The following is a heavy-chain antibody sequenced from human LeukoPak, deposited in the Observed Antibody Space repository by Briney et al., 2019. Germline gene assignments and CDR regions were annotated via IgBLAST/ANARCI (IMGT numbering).Heavy chain of an antibody. CDR2: IYTSGST. V-gene: IGHV4-4*07. CDR3: AREQQGWSSSSELDAFDI. Sequence: SETLSLTCTVSGGSISSYYWSWIRQPAGKGLEWIGRIYTSGSTNYNPSLKSRVTMSVDTSKNQFSLKLSSVTAADTAVYYCAREQQGWSSSSELDAFDIWGQGTMVTVSS. D-gene: IGHD6-6*01. J-gene: IGHJ3*02. CDR1: GGSISSYY.